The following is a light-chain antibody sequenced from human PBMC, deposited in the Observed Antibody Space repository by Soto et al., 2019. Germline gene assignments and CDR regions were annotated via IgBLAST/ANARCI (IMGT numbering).Light chain of an antibody. CDR1: SSDVGGYKY. Sequence: QSALTQPASVSASPGQSITISCTGTSSDVGGYKYVSWYQQEAGKAPKLLIYEVNNRPSGVSNRFSGSKSGNTASLTISGLQAEDEGDFYCASYTSSSILVFGGGTKLTVL. CDR3: ASYTSSSILV. V-gene: IGLV2-14*01. J-gene: IGLJ2*01. CDR2: EVN.